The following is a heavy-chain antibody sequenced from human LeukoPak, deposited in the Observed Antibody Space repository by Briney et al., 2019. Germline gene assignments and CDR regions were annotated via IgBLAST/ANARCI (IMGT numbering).Heavy chain of an antibody. D-gene: IGHD6-25*01. CDR2: INHSGST. CDR1: GGSFSGYY. CDR3: ATIQRDHAFDI. Sequence: SETLSLTCAVYGGSFSGYYWSWIRQPPGKGLEWIGEINHSGSTNYDPSLKSRVTISVDTSKNQFSLKLSSVTAADTAVYYCATIQRDHAFDIWGQGTMVTVSS. J-gene: IGHJ3*02. V-gene: IGHV4-34*01.